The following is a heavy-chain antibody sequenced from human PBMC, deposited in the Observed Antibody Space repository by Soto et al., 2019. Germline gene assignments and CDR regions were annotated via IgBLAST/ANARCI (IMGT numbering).Heavy chain of an antibody. J-gene: IGHJ6*02. CDR2: ISSSSYTM. CDR3: ARDILRLYSYGTSYGMDV. CDR1: GFSFSSYS. Sequence: GGSLRLSCAASGFSFSSYSMNWVRQAPGKGLEWVSYISSSSYTMIYADSVKGRFTISRDNAKNSLYLQMNSLRAEDTAVYYCARDILRLYSYGTSYGMDVWGQGTTVTVSS. V-gene: IGHV3-48*01. D-gene: IGHD5-18*01.